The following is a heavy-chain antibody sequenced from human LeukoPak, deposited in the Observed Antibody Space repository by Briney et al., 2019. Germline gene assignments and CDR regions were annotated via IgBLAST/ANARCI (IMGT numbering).Heavy chain of an antibody. CDR3: ARENRYNWFDP. CDR1: GGSISSYY. J-gene: IGHJ5*02. V-gene: IGHV4-59*01. Sequence: SETLSLTCTVSGGSISSYYWSWIRQPPGKGLEWIGYIYYSGSTNYNPSLKSRVTISVDTSKNQFSLKLSSVTGADTAVYYCARENRYNWFDPWGQGTLVTVSS. CDR2: IYYSGST.